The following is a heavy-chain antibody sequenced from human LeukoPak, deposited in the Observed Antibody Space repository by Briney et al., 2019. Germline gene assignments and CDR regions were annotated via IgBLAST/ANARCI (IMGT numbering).Heavy chain of an antibody. J-gene: IGHJ6*03. Sequence: SETLSLTCAVYGGSFSGYYWSWIRQPPGKGLEWIGEINHSGSTNYSPSLKSRVTISVDTSKNQFSLKLSSVTAADTAVYYCARGHSSSWYLSYYYYYYMDVWGKGTTVTVSS. CDR2: INHSGST. D-gene: IGHD6-13*01. CDR1: GGSFSGYY. CDR3: ARGHSSSWYLSYYYYYYMDV. V-gene: IGHV4-34*01.